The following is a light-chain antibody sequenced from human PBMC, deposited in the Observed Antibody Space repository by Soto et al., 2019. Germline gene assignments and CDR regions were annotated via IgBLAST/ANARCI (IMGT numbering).Light chain of an antibody. CDR3: QQYYNRPLT. CDR1: QSVSSN. V-gene: IGKV3-15*01. Sequence: EIVMTQSPDTLSVSPGERATLSCRASQSVSSNLAWYQQKPGQAPRLLISGASARATDIPARFSGSGSGTEFTLTIGSLQSEDFAIYYCQQYYNRPLTFGGGTTVEIK. J-gene: IGKJ4*01. CDR2: GAS.